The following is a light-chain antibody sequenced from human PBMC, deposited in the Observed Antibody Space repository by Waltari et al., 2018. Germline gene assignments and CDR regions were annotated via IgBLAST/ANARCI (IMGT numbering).Light chain of an antibody. CDR2: CAS. J-gene: IGKJ1*01. V-gene: IGKV4-1*01. CDR1: QSFLYTSSGKND. Sequence: DIVMTQSPDSLAVSLGDRATINYKSSQSFLYTSSGKNDLAFYQQKPGQPPKWLIYCASDRASGVPDRFDGSGSGTDFNLTISSLQAEDGAVYHCHQYYSKWWTFGQGTKVEIK. CDR3: HQYYSKWWT.